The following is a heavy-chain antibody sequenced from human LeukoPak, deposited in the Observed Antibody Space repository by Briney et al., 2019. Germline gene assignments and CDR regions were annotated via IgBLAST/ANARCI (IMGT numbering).Heavy chain of an antibody. CDR3: AKGSGYYPEGSDY. J-gene: IGHJ4*02. Sequence: GGSLRLSCAASGFTFSSYAMSWVRQAPGKGLEWVSGISGSGGSIYYADSVKGRFTISGDNSKNTLYLQMNNLRAEDTAVYYCAKGSGYYPEGSDYWGQGTLVTVSS. V-gene: IGHV3-23*01. CDR1: GFTFSSYA. CDR2: ISGSGGSI. D-gene: IGHD3-22*01.